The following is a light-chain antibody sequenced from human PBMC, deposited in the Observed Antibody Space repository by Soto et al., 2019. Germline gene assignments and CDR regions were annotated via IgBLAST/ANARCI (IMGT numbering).Light chain of an antibody. V-gene: IGKV3D-20*01. J-gene: IGKJ2*01. CDR2: DAS. CDR3: QQYGSSPRT. CDR1: QSVSSSY. Sequence: EIVLTQSPATLSLSPVERATLSCGASQSVSSSYLAWYQQKPGLAPRLLIYDASSRATGTPDRFSGSGSGTDFTLTISRLEPEDFAVYYCQQYGSSPRTFGQGTKLEIK.